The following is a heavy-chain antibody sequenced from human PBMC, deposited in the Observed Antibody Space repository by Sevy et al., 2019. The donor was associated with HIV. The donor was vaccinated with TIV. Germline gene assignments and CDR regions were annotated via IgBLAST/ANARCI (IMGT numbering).Heavy chain of an antibody. CDR1: GFTFSNAW. D-gene: IGHD3-22*01. J-gene: IGHJ4*02. CDR2: IKSKTDGGTT. Sequence: GGSLRLSCAASGFTFSNAWMSWVRQAPGKGLEWVGRIKSKTDGGTTDYAAPVKGRFTISRDNSKHTLYLQMNSLKTKDTAVYYCTTDINYYFDSSCYYYYWGKGTLVTVSS. CDR3: TTDINYYFDSSCYYYY. V-gene: IGHV3-15*01.